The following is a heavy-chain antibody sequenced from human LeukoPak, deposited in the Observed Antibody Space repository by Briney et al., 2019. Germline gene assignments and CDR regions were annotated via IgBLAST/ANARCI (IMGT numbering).Heavy chain of an antibody. V-gene: IGHV4-34*01. J-gene: IGHJ4*02. CDR2: INHGGIT. CDR3: ALWFGELRTDY. CDR1: DGSITNYD. Sequence: SETLSLTCTVSDGSITNYDWSWIRQPSGKGLEWIGEINHGGITNYNPSLKSRVTMSVDTSKNQFSLKLSSVTAADTAVYYCALWFGELRTDYWGQGTLVTVSS. D-gene: IGHD3-10*01.